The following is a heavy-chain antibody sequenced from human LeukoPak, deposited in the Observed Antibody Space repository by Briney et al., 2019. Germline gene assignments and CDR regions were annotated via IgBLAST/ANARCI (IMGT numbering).Heavy chain of an antibody. J-gene: IGHJ4*02. Sequence: TGGSLRLSCAASGFIFTSYWMHWVRQAPGKGLVWLSRINLDGSGASYADSVEGRFTISRDNAKNTLYLQMNGLRVEDTAIYYCVKNDGSTWQPHSWGQGTLVTVSS. V-gene: IGHV3-74*01. D-gene: IGHD6-13*01. CDR3: VKNDGSTWQPHS. CDR1: GFIFTSYW. CDR2: INLDGSGA.